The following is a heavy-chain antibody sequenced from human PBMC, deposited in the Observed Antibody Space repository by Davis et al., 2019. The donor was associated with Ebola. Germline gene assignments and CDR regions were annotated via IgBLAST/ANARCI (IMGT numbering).Heavy chain of an antibody. CDR3: ARDNRGYSYGYGYYYYGMDV. J-gene: IGHJ6*02. V-gene: IGHV4-59*01. Sequence: SETLSLTCTVSGGSISSYYWSWIRQPPGKGLEWIGYIYYSGSTNYNPSLKSRVTISVDTSKNQFSLKLSSVTAADTAVYYCARDNRGYSYGYGYYYYGMDVWGQGTTVTVSS. D-gene: IGHD5-18*01. CDR2: IYYSGST. CDR1: GGSISSYY.